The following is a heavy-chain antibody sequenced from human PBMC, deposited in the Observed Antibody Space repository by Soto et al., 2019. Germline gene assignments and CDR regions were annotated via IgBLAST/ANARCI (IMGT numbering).Heavy chain of an antibody. Sequence: GASVKVSCKASGYTFTGYYMHWVRQAPGQGLEWMGWINPNSGGTNYAQKFQGRVTMTRDTSISTAYMELSRLRSDDTAVYYCARELAGVRDSSGYFLGFDPWGQGTLVTVSS. CDR1: GYTFTGYY. D-gene: IGHD3-22*01. J-gene: IGHJ5*02. V-gene: IGHV1-2*02. CDR3: ARELAGVRDSSGYFLGFDP. CDR2: INPNSGGT.